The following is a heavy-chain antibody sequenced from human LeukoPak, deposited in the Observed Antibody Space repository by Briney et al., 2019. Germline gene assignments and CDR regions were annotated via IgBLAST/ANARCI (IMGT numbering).Heavy chain of an antibody. CDR2: INHRGST. CDR1: GGSFSGYY. V-gene: IGHV4-34*01. CDR3: ARGTTVKHFDY. J-gene: IGHJ4*02. Sequence: SETLSLTCAVYGGSFSGYYWSWIRQPPGKGLEWIGEINHRGSTNYNPSLKSRVTISVDTSKNQFSLKLSSVTAADTAVYYCARGTTVKHFDYWGQGTLVTVSS. D-gene: IGHD4-11*01.